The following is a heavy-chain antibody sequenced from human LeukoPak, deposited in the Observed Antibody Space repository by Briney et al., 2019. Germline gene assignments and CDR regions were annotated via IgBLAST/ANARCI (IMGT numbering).Heavy chain of an antibody. Sequence: SETLSLTCTVSGGSISSYYWSWIRQPPGKGLEWIGYIYYSGSTNYNPSLKSRVTISVDTSKNQFSLKLSSVTAADTAVYYCAREVVIAATYDYWGQGTLVTVSS. J-gene: IGHJ4*02. CDR1: GGSISSYY. V-gene: IGHV4-59*12. CDR3: AREVVIAATYDY. CDR2: IYYSGST. D-gene: IGHD2-15*01.